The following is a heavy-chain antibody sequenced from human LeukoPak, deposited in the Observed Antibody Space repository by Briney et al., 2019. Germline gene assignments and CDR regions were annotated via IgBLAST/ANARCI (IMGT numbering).Heavy chain of an antibody. Sequence: GKSQRLSCVASGFTFSRFNMHWVRQAPGKGLEWVALIWCDGTDTYYADSVKGRFTISRDDSKNTVYLQMNSLRAEDTALYYCARGFLDFDYWGHGTLVTVSS. J-gene: IGHJ4*01. CDR2: IWCDGTDT. V-gene: IGHV3-33*01. CDR3: ARGFLDFDY. D-gene: IGHD3-3*01. CDR1: GFTFSRFN.